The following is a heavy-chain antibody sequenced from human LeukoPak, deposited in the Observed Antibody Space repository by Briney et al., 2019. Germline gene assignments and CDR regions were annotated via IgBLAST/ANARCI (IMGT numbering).Heavy chain of an antibody. D-gene: IGHD2-2*02. CDR3: ASPDILGYCSSTSCYTRDLDYYYGMDV. CDR2: ISSSSSYI. CDR1: GFTFSSYS. Sequence: GGSLRLSCAASGFTFSSYSMHWVRQAPGKGLEWVSSISSSSSYIYYADSVRGRFTVSRDNAKNSLYLQMNSLRAEDTAVYYCASPDILGYCSSTSCYTRDLDYYYGMDVWGQGTTVTVSS. J-gene: IGHJ6*02. V-gene: IGHV3-21*01.